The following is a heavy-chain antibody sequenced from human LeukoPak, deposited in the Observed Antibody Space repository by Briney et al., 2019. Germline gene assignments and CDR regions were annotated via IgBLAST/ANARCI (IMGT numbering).Heavy chain of an antibody. J-gene: IGHJ5*02. CDR1: GFTFSNYW. CDR2: IKQGASEK. CDR3: ARERREAAGFDP. V-gene: IGHV3-7*04. Sequence: TGGSLRLSCAAAGFTFSNYWMTWVRQAPGKGLEWVAKIKQGASEKHYVDSVKGRFTISRDDTKDSLYLQMNSLRAEDTAVYYCARERREAAGFDPWGQGTLVTVSS. D-gene: IGHD6-25*01.